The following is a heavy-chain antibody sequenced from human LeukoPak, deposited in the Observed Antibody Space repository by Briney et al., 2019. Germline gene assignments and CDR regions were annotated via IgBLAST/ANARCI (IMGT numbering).Heavy chain of an antibody. CDR3: ARALGGIVVVPAAISAFDI. CDR2: INPNSGGT. Sequence: GASVKVSCKASGYTFTGYYMHWVRQAPGQGLEWMGWINPNSGGTNYAQKFQGRVTMTRDTSISTAYMELSRLRSDDTAVYYCARALGGIVVVPAAISAFDIWGQGTMVTVSS. J-gene: IGHJ3*02. CDR1: GYTFTGYY. V-gene: IGHV1-2*02. D-gene: IGHD2-2*01.